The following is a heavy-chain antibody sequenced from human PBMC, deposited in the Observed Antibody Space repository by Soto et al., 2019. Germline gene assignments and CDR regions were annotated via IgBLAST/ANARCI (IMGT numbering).Heavy chain of an antibody. J-gene: IGHJ4*02. D-gene: IGHD6-19*01. CDR1: GGSISSYY. CDR2: IYYSGST. CDR3: ARAVAGSRYIANFDY. V-gene: IGHV4-59*01. Sequence: QVQLQESGPGLVKASETLSLTCTVSGGSISSYYWSWIRQPPGKGLEWVGYIYYSGSTNYNPSLDGCVTISGDTSKNQFSLKLSSVTAADTAVYYCARAVAGSRYIANFDYCGQGTLVTVSS.